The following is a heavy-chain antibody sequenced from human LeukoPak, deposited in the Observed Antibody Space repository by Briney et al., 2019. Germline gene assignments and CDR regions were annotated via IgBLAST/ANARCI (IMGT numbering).Heavy chain of an antibody. Sequence: SETLSLTCAVYGRSLRGYYWSWIRQPPGKGLEWIGEINHSGSTNYNPSLKSRVTISVDTSKNQFSLKLSSVTAADTAVYYCARARTGEFDYWGQGTLVTVSS. CDR3: ARARTGEFDY. D-gene: IGHD7-27*01. CDR1: GRSLRGYY. V-gene: IGHV4-34*01. CDR2: INHSGST. J-gene: IGHJ4*02.